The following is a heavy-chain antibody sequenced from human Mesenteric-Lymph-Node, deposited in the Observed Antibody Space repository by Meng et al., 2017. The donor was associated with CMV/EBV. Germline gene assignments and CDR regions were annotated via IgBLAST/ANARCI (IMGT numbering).Heavy chain of an antibody. Sequence: ASVKVSCKASGYTFTDYFVHWVRQAPGQGPEWMGWINPNSGVTNYAHRFQGRVTMTRDTSIRTRYMELIMLTSDDTAIYYCARDYYDSSGYNWRGAFDFWGQGTMVTVSS. J-gene: IGHJ3*01. CDR1: GYTFTDYF. CDR3: ARDYYDSSGYNWRGAFDF. CDR2: INPNSGVT. V-gene: IGHV1-2*02. D-gene: IGHD3-22*01.